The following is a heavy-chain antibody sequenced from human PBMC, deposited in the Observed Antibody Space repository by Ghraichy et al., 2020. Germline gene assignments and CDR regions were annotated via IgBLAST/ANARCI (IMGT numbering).Heavy chain of an antibody. V-gene: IGHV3-23*01. J-gene: IGHJ5*01. CDR3: AKALRVMVVTFNWFDS. CDR2: ISDSGGST. Sequence: GESLNISCAASGFKFRNYAVSWVRQVPGKGLEWVSIISDSGGSTYYADSVKGRFAISRDNSKNTVFLQMNNLRADDTAVYYCAKALRVMVVTFNWFDSWGQGTLVTVAS. CDR1: GFKFRNYA. D-gene: IGHD2-15*01.